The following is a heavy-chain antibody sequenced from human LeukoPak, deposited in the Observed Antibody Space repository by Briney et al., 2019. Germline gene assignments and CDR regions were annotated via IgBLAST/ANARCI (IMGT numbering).Heavy chain of an antibody. Sequence: GGSLRLSCAASGFIFSPYWVTWVRQAPGMGLEWVANMKEDGGEKFYVAFVRGRFTTSRDAAKNSAYLQINSLRAEATGVYYCARVRTEWYIDLWGRGTLVTVST. V-gene: IGHV3-7*01. CDR3: ARVRTEWYIDL. CDR1: GFIFSPYW. D-gene: IGHD2-8*02. J-gene: IGHJ2*01. CDR2: MKEDGGEK.